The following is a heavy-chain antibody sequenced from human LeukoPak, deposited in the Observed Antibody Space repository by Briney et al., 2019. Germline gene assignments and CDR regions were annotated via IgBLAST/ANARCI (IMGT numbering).Heavy chain of an antibody. Sequence: SETLFLTCAVYGGSFSGYYWSWIRQPPGKGLEWIGEINHSGSTNYNPSLKSRVTISVDTSKNQFSLKLSSVTAADTALYYCAKDMNQLLWGVSAFDIWGQGTMVTVSS. D-gene: IGHD2-2*01. CDR3: AKDMNQLLWGVSAFDI. CDR2: INHSGST. J-gene: IGHJ3*02. CDR1: GGSFSGYY. V-gene: IGHV4-34*01.